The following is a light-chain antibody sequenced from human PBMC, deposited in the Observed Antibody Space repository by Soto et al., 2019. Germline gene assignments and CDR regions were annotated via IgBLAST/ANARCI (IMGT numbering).Light chain of an antibody. Sequence: EIVLTQSPATLSLSAGERATLSCRASQSVSSYLAWYQQKPGQAPRLLIYDASNRATGIPARFSGSGSGTDFTLTISSLEPEDFAVYYCQQRSNWPRNTFGQGTKLEIK. CDR3: QQRSNWPRNT. V-gene: IGKV3-11*01. J-gene: IGKJ2*01. CDR2: DAS. CDR1: QSVSSY.